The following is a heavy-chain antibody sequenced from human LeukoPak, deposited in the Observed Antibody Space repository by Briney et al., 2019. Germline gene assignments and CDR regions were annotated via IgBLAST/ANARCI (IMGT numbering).Heavy chain of an antibody. CDR1: GSTFSSYS. D-gene: IGHD3-22*01. Sequence: GGSLRLSCAASGSTFSSYSMNWVRQAPGKGLEWVSSISSSSSYIYYADSVKGRFTISRDNAKNSLYLQMNSLRAEDTAVYYCARSGNYFKVNWFDPWGQGTLVTVSS. J-gene: IGHJ5*02. CDR3: ARSGNYFKVNWFDP. CDR2: ISSSSSYI. V-gene: IGHV3-21*01.